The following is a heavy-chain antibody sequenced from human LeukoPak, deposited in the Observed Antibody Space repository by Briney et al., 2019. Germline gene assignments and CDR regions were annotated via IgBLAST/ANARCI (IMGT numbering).Heavy chain of an antibody. V-gene: IGHV4-38-2*01. CDR1: GYSISSGYY. Sequence: SETLSLTCAASGYSISSGYYWGWIRQPPGKGLEWIGSIYHSGSTYYNPSLKSRVTISVDTSKNQFSLKLSSVTAADTAVYYCARQTDYDFWSGYYTGSCWFDPWGQGTLVTVSS. CDR3: ARQTDYDFWSGYYTGSCWFDP. J-gene: IGHJ5*02. D-gene: IGHD3/OR15-3a*01. CDR2: IYHSGST.